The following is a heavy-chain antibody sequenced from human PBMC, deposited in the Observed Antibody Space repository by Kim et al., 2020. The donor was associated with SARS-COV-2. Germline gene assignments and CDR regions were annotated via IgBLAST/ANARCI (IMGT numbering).Heavy chain of an antibody. CDR1: GYTFTSYA. CDR3: ARDPGGSTTEGMDV. D-gene: IGHD4-17*01. Sequence: ASVKVSCKASGYTFTSYAMHWVRQAPGQRLGWMGWINAGNGNTKYSQKFQGRVTITRDTSASTAYMELSSLRSEDTAVYYCARDPGGSTTEGMDVWGQGTTVTVSS. CDR2: INAGNGNT. V-gene: IGHV1-3*01. J-gene: IGHJ6*02.